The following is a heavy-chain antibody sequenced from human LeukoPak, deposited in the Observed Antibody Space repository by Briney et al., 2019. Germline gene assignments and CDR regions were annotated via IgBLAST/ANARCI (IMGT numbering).Heavy chain of an antibody. CDR3: ARGDSSRGYYYMDV. CDR2: ISPNSGGT. CDR1: GYTFTGYY. J-gene: IGHJ6*03. D-gene: IGHD2-21*01. V-gene: IGHV1-2*02. Sequence: ASVKVSCKASGYTFTGYYMHWVRQAPGQGLEWMAWISPNSGGTNYAQHFQGRVTMTRDTSISTAYMELSRLSSDDTAVYYCARGDSSRGYYYMDVWGKGTTVTVSS.